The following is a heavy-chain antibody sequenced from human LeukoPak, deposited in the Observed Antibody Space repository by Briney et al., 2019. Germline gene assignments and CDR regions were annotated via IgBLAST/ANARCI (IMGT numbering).Heavy chain of an antibody. Sequence: GASVKVSCKASGGTFSSYAISWVRQAPGQGLEWMGGIIPIFGTANYAQKFQGRVTITADESTSTAYMELSSLRSEDTAVYYCARHYYYGSGSHFDYWGQGTLVTVSS. V-gene: IGHV1-69*13. CDR1: GGTFSSYA. CDR2: IIPIFGTA. J-gene: IGHJ4*02. CDR3: ARHYYYGSGSHFDY. D-gene: IGHD3-10*01.